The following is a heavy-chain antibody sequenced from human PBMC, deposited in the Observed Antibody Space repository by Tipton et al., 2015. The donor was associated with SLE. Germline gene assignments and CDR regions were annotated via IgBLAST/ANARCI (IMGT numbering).Heavy chain of an antibody. CDR2: VYFDGST. V-gene: IGHV4-59*01. Sequence: GLVKPSETLSVTCTVSGGSISENFWTWIRQSPGKGLEWIGYVYFDGSTNYNPSLKSRVTISVDTSKNQFSLKLKSVSAADTAVYYCARLTPWGYDYWGPGMLVTVSS. CDR1: GGSISENF. CDR3: ARLTPWGYDY. D-gene: IGHD7-27*01. J-gene: IGHJ4*02.